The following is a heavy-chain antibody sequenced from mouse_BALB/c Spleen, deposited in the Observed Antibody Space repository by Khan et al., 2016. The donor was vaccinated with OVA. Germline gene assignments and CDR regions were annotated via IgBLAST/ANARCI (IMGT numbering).Heavy chain of an antibody. CDR1: GYSITSGYN. V-gene: IGHV3-1*02. CDR2: IHYSGST. Sequence: VQLQVSGPDLVKPSQSLSLTCTVTGYSITSGYNWHWIRQFPGYKLEWMGYIHYSGSTSYNPSLKSRISITRDTSKNQFFLQLNSVTTEDTSTNYCAEGLPTYWGQGTMVTVSA. CDR3: AEGLPTY. J-gene: IGHJ3*01.